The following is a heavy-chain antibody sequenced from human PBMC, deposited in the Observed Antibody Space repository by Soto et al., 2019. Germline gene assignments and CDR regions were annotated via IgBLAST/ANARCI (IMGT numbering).Heavy chain of an antibody. CDR3: VREMWTRSGPQTFFDY. CDR1: GYTFTSYG. J-gene: IGHJ4*02. D-gene: IGHD6-25*01. Sequence: QVQLVQSEGELRQPGASVTVSCGASGYTFTSYGIIWVQQAPGQGLEWMGYISPNSGATTYAQNLQGRLTLTTDTSTSPAYMDLRRQSSADTAIYYCVREMWTRSGPQTFFDYWGLGALVTVSS. CDR2: ISPNSGAT. V-gene: IGHV1-18*01.